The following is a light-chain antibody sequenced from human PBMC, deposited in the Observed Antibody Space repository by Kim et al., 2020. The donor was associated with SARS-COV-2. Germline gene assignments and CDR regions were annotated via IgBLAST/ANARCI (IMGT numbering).Light chain of an antibody. V-gene: IGLV3-21*04. CDR1: NSGSRR. CDR3: QVWDSTSDHWV. Sequence: TGKTARITWGGNNSGSRRVHWCQQKPGPAPVVVIYYGGYRHSGIPERFSGSNAGNTATLTISRVEAGDEADYYCQVWDSTSDHWVFGGGTQLTVL. J-gene: IGLJ3*02. CDR2: YGG.